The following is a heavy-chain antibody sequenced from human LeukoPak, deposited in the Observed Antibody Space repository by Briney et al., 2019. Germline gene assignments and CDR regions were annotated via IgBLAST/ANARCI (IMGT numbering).Heavy chain of an antibody. CDR1: GGSISTYY. CDR2: ISSNEDT. V-gene: IGHV4-59*12. CDR3: ARAPPPYYDFWSGYQPDYYFDY. Sequence: SETLSLTCTVPGGSISTYYWSWIRQPPGKGLQWIGYISSNEDTDYNPSLESRVTISVDTSRNQFSLKLSSVTAADTAVYYCARAPPPYYDFWSGYQPDYYFDYWGQGTLVTVSS. J-gene: IGHJ4*02. D-gene: IGHD3-3*01.